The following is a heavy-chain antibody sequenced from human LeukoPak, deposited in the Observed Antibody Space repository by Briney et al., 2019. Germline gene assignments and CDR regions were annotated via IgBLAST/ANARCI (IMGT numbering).Heavy chain of an antibody. CDR1: GGSISSYY. Sequence: PSETLSLTCTVSGGSISSYYRSWIRQPPGKGLEWIGYIYYSGSTNYNPSLKSRVTISVDTSKNHFSLKLSSVTAADTAVYYCARGARYYYDSSGYYYGSDDAFDIWGQGTMVTVSS. CDR2: IYYSGST. CDR3: ARGARYYYDSSGYYYGSDDAFDI. D-gene: IGHD3-22*01. V-gene: IGHV4-59*01. J-gene: IGHJ3*02.